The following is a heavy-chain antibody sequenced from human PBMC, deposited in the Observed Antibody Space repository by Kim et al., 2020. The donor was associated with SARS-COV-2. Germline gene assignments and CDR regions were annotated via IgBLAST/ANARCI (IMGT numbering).Heavy chain of an antibody. J-gene: IGHJ4*02. V-gene: IGHV3-15*01. CDR3: TKELRYFDWLLTPRYFDY. Sequence: KGRFTIARDDSKNTLYLQMNSLKTEDTAVYYCTKELRYFDWLLTPRYFDYWGQGTLVTVSS. D-gene: IGHD3-9*01.